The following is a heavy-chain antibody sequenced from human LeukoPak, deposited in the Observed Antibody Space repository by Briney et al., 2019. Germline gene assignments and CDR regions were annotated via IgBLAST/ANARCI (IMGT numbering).Heavy chain of an antibody. Sequence: GGSLRLSCAASGFTFSSYAMHWVRQAPGKGLEWVAVISRDGRNKYYADSVRGRFTISRDNSKSTLYLQMNSLRAEDTVVYYCARDVSPIADYCFDYWGQGTLVTVSS. CDR2: ISRDGRNK. CDR3: ARDVSPIADYCFDY. D-gene: IGHD3-16*02. V-gene: IGHV3-30*04. CDR1: GFTFSSYA. J-gene: IGHJ4*02.